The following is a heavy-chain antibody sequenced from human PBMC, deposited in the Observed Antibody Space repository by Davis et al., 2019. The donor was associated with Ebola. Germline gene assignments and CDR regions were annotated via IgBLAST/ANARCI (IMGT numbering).Heavy chain of an antibody. J-gene: IGHJ5*02. CDR1: GVSISNNY. Sequence: MPSETLSLTCTVSGVSISNNYWSWIRQPPGKGLEWIGYIYYSGSTNYNPSLKSRVTISVDTSKNQFSLKLSSVTAADTAVYYCAREGYCSGGSCYSNWFDPWGQGTLVTVSS. CDR3: AREGYCSGGSCYSNWFDP. CDR2: IYYSGST. V-gene: IGHV4-59*01. D-gene: IGHD2-15*01.